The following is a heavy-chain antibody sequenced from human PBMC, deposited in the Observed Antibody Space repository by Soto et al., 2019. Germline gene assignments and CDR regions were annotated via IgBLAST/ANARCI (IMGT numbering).Heavy chain of an antibody. CDR3: ARGIATGQLDP. CDR1: GYTFTRYT. Sequence: ASVKVSCKASGYTFTRYTMNGVRQAPGQRLEWMGWINPDNGNTKSSRKFQDRVIITRDTSASTAYMDLSSLRSEDTAVYYCARGIATGQLDPWGQGTLVTVSS. J-gene: IGHJ5*02. V-gene: IGHV1-3*01. D-gene: IGHD2-15*01. CDR2: INPDNGNT.